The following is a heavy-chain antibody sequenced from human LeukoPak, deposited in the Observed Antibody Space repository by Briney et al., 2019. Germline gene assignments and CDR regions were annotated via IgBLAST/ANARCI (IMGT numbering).Heavy chain of an antibody. J-gene: IGHJ5*02. CDR3: AKGELLWFGISNWFDP. Sequence: PGGSLRLSCAASGFTFSDYYMSWIRQAPGKGLEWVSAISGSGGSTYYADSVKGRFTISRDNSKNTLYLQMNSLRAEDTAVYYCAKGELLWFGISNWFDPWGQGTLVTVSS. D-gene: IGHD3-10*01. V-gene: IGHV3-23*01. CDR2: ISGSGGST. CDR1: GFTFSDYY.